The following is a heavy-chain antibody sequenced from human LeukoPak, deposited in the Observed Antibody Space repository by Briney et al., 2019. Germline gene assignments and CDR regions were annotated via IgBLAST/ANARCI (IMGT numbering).Heavy chain of an antibody. J-gene: IGHJ6*02. CDR1: GGSISSSSYY. Sequence: SETLSLTCTVSGGSISSSSYYWGWIRQPPGKGLEWIGSIYHSGSTYYNPSLKSRVTISVDTSKNQFSLKLSSVTAADTAVYYCARVGVHSSSLTYGMDVWGQGTTVTVSS. D-gene: IGHD6-13*01. CDR3: ARVGVHSSSLTYGMDV. V-gene: IGHV4-39*07. CDR2: IYHSGST.